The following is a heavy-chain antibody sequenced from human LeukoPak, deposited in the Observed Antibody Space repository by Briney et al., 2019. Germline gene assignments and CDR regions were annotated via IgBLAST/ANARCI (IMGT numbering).Heavy chain of an antibody. Sequence: PSETLFTCAVYGGSFSGYYWSWIRQPPGKGLEWIGEINHSGSTNYNPSLKSRVTISVDTSKNQFSLKLSSVTAADTAVYYCASFRGSNYYFDYWGQGTLVTVSS. CDR3: ASFRGSNYYFDY. V-gene: IGHV4-34*01. CDR2: INHSGST. CDR1: GGSFSGYY. J-gene: IGHJ4*02.